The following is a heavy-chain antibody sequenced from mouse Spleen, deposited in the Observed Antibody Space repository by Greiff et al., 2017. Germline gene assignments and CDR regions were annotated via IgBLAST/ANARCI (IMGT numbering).Heavy chain of an antibody. CDR1: GFTFSSYA. Sequence: DVMLVESGGGLVKPGGSLKLSCAASGFTFSSYAMSWVRQTPEKRLEWVAYISSGGGNTYYPDSVKGRFTISRDNAKNTLYLQMSSLRSEDTALYYCARENDAGDYAMDYWGQGTSVTVSS. CDR3: ARENDAGDYAMDY. CDR2: ISSGGGNT. J-gene: IGHJ4*01. V-gene: IGHV5-9*01.